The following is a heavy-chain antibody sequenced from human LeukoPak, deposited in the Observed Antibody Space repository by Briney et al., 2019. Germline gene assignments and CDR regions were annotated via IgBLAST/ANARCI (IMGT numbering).Heavy chain of an antibody. D-gene: IGHD7-27*01. V-gene: IGHV3-30*03. Sequence: GGSLRLSCAASGFTFSTYGMHWVRQAPGKGLEWVAVISHDGNNKYYVDSVKGRFTISRDNSKNTLYQQMNTLRVEDTAVYYCARDWGNWGYGWDFDHWGQGTLVTVAS. J-gene: IGHJ4*02. CDR2: ISHDGNNK. CDR3: ARDWGNWGYGWDFDH. CDR1: GFTFSTYG.